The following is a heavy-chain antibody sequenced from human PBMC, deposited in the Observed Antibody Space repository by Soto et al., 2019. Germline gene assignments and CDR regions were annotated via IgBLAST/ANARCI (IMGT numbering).Heavy chain of an antibody. Sequence: QITLKASGPTLVKHTQTLTLTCTFSGFSFTTDGMGVGWLRQPPGKALEWLALIYWYDYKRYSPSLKSRLTITKSSPRPPVILRFTKLDLVVTATDSCATGSWAAFGSRDSEDYWGHGTVVNVPS. CDR2: IYWYDYK. J-gene: IGHJ4*01. D-gene: IGHD2-15*01. CDR3: ATGSWAAFGSRDSEDY. CDR1: GFSFTTDGMG. V-gene: IGHV2-5*01.